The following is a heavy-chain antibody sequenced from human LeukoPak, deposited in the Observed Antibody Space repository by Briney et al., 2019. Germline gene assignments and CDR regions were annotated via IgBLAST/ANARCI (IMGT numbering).Heavy chain of an antibody. CDR3: ARQTTVDAFDI. CDR2: ISSSSSYI. Sequence: GGSLRLACAASGFTFSSYSMNWVRQAPGKGLEWVSSISSSSSYIYYADSVKGRFTISRDNAKNSLYLQLNSLRAEDTAVYYCARQTTVDAFDIWGQGTMVTVSS. D-gene: IGHD4-17*01. V-gene: IGHV3-21*01. J-gene: IGHJ3*02. CDR1: GFTFSSYS.